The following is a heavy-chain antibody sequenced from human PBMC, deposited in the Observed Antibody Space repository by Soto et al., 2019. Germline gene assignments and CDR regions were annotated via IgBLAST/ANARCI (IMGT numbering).Heavy chain of an antibody. Sequence: ASVKVSCKASGYTFTSYGISWVRQAPGQGLEWMGWISAYNGNTNYAQKLQGRVTMTTDTSTSTAYMELRSLRSDDTAVYYCARDRAGKELRMGIYFDYWGQGTLVTVSS. V-gene: IGHV1-18*04. J-gene: IGHJ4*02. CDR3: ARDRAGKELRMGIYFDY. CDR1: GYTFTSYG. CDR2: ISAYNGNT. D-gene: IGHD1-7*01.